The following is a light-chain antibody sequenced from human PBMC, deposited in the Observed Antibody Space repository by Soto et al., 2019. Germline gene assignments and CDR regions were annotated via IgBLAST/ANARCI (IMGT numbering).Light chain of an antibody. V-gene: IGLV1-47*01. CDR1: RSNIGSSI. CDR3: VAWDDDLRARV. Sequence: QSVLTQPPSLSGTPGQTVTISGSGSRSNIGSSIVHWYQQLPGTAPKHLIYMNNQRPSGVPDRFSGSKSGTSASLVISGPRSEDEADYDCVAWDDDLRARVFGGGTKLTVL. CDR2: MNN. J-gene: IGLJ3*02.